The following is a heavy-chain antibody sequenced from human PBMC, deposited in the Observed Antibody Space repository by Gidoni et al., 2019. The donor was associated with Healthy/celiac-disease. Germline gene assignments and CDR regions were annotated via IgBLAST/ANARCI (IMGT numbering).Heavy chain of an antibody. CDR3: ASCSSTSCHYYYGMDV. CDR2: ISGSCGST. V-gene: IGHV3-23*01. CDR1: GFTFSSYA. Sequence: EVQLLESGGGLVQPGGSLRLPCAASGFTFSSYAMSWVRQAPGKGLEWVAAISGSCGSTYYADYVKGRFTISRDNSKNTLYLQMNSLRAEDTAVYYCASCSSTSCHYYYGMDVWGQGTTVTVSS. J-gene: IGHJ6*02. D-gene: IGHD2-2*01.